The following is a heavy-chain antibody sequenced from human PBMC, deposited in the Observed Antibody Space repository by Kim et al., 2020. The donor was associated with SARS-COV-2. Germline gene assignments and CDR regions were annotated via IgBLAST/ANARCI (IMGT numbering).Heavy chain of an antibody. D-gene: IGHD1-1*01. J-gene: IGHJ6*02. V-gene: IGHV3-21*01. CDR2: ISSSSRYI. CDR3: ARDRGRDGYNSRPNYYYYGIDV. CDR1: GFTFSSYS. Sequence: GGSLRLSCAASGFTFSSYSMNWVRQAPGKGLEWVSSISSSSRYIYYADSVKGRFTISRDNAKNSLYLQMNSLRAEDTAVYYCARDRGRDGYNSRPNYYYYGIDVWGQETTVTVSS.